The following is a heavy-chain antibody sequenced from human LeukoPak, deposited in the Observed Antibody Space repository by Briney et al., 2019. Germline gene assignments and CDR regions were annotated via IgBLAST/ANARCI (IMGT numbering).Heavy chain of an antibody. Sequence: PSEALSLTCTVSGGSISSYYWSWIRQPPGKGLEWIGYIYYSGSTNYNPSLKSRVTISVDTSKNQFSLKLSSVTAADTAVYYCARGKYSIDYWGQGTLVTVSS. CDR3: ARGKYSIDY. D-gene: IGHD2-15*01. V-gene: IGHV4-59*01. CDR2: IYYSGST. J-gene: IGHJ4*02. CDR1: GGSISSYY.